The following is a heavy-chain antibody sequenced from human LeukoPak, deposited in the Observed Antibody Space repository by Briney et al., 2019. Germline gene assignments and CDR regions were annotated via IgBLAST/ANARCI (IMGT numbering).Heavy chain of an antibody. V-gene: IGHV4-34*01. J-gene: IGHJ6*03. CDR1: GGSFSGYY. Sequence: SETLSLTCAVYGGSFSGYYWSWIRQPPGKGLEWIGEINHSGSTNYNPSLKSRVTISVDTSKNQFSLKLSSVTAADTAVYYCARGGLKYYYYYYMDVWGKGTTVTVSS. CDR3: ARGGLKYYYYYYMDV. CDR2: INHSGST.